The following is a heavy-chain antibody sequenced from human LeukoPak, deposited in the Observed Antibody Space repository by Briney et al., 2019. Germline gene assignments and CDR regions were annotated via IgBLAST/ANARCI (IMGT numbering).Heavy chain of an antibody. CDR1: GFRFSNYW. CDR2: IRTDGGST. V-gene: IGHV3-74*01. CDR3: ARDMETGGRALDS. D-gene: IGHD2-8*02. J-gene: IGHJ4*02. Sequence: GGSLRLSCAASGFRFSNYWIHWVRQAPAKGLVWVSRIRTDGGSTAYADFVKGRFTISRDNAKNTVYLQMNSLRADDTAVYYCARDMETGGRALDSWGQGTLVTVSS.